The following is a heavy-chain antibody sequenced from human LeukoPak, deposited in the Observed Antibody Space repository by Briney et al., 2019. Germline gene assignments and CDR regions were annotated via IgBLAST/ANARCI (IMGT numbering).Heavy chain of an antibody. CDR2: INPNSGGT. CDR1: GYTFTGYY. CDR3: ARDARDVLLWFGEFSP. J-gene: IGHJ5*02. D-gene: IGHD3-10*01. V-gene: IGHV1-2*02. Sequence: ASVKVSCKASGYTFTGYYMHWVRQAPGQGLEWMGWINPNSGGTNYAQKFQGRVTMTRDTSISTAYMELRSLKFDDTAVYYCARDARDVLLWFGEFSPWGQGTLVTVSS.